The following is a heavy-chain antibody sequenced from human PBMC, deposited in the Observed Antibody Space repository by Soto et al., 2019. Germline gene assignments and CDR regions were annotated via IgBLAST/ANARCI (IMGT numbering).Heavy chain of an antibody. Sequence: PGGSLRLSCAASGFTFSSYAMSWVRQAPGKGLEWVSAISCSGGSTYYADSVKGRFTISRDNSKNTLYLQMNSLRAEDTAVYYCAKDGEYCSGGNDSAGSFQHWGQGTLVTVSS. CDR1: GFTFSSYA. CDR2: ISCSGGST. J-gene: IGHJ1*01. CDR3: AKDGEYCSGGNDSAGSFQH. D-gene: IGHD2-15*01. V-gene: IGHV3-23*01.